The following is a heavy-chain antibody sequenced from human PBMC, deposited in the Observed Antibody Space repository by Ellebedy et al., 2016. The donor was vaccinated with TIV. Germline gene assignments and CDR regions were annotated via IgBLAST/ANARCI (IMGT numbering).Heavy chain of an antibody. V-gene: IGHV3-66*01. Sequence: GESLKISCAASGFTVSSNYMSWVRQAPGKGLEWVSVIYSGGSTYYADSVKGRFTISRDNSKNTLYLQMNNLRAEDTAVYYCARDLRLAKRVYGMDVWGQGTTVTVSS. CDR1: GFTVSSNY. D-gene: IGHD6-19*01. CDR2: IYSGGST. J-gene: IGHJ6*02. CDR3: ARDLRLAKRVYGMDV.